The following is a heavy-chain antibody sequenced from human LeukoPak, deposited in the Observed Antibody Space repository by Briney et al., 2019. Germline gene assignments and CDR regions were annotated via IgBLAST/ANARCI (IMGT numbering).Heavy chain of an antibody. J-gene: IGHJ4*02. CDR2: IYYSGST. V-gene: IGHV4-39*01. D-gene: IGHD3-16*01. Sequence: SETLSLTCTVSGGSISSSSCYWGWIRQPPGKGLEWIGSIYYSGSTYYNPSLKSRVTISVDTSKNQFSLKLSSVTAADTAVYYCARLEFMITFGGVYFDYWGQGTLVTVSS. CDR1: GGSISSSSCY. CDR3: ARLEFMITFGGVYFDY.